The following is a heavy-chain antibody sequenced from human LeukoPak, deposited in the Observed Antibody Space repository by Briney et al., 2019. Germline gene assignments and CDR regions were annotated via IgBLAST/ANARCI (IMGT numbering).Heavy chain of an antibody. D-gene: IGHD3-16*02. CDR2: INHSGST. Sequence: SGALSLTCAVSGGSISSSNWWSWVRQPPGKGLEWIGEINHSGSTSYNPSLKSRVTISVDTSKNQFSLKLSSVTAADTAVYYCARRGYDYVWGSYRSNFDYWGQGTLVTVSS. CDR3: ARRGYDYVWGSYRSNFDY. V-gene: IGHV4-4*02. J-gene: IGHJ4*02. CDR1: GGSISSSNW.